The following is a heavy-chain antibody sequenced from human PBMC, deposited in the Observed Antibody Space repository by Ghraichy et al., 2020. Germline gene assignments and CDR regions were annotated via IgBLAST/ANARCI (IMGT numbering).Heavy chain of an antibody. D-gene: IGHD1-26*01. J-gene: IGHJ4*02. Sequence: GGSLRLSCAASGFTFSSYWMHWVRQGPGKGLVWVSRINSDGSSTSYADSVKGRFTISRDNAKNTLYLQMNSLRAEDTAMYYCARSAYSGSYSHFDYWGQGTLVTVSS. V-gene: IGHV3-74*01. CDR3: ARSAYSGSYSHFDY. CDR2: INSDGSST. CDR1: GFTFSSYW.